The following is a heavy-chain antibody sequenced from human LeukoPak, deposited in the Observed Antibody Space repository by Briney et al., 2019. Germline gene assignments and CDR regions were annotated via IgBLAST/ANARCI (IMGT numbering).Heavy chain of an antibody. V-gene: IGHV4-30-4*01. CDR2: IYYSGST. Sequence: SQTLSLTCTVSGGSISSGDYYWSWIRQPPGTGLEWIGYIYYSGSTYYNPSLKSRVTISVDTSKNQFSLKLSSVTAADTAVYYCARGQNGERYSSSPHNWFDPWGQGTLVTVSS. CDR3: ARGQNGERYSSSPHNWFDP. D-gene: IGHD6-6*01. CDR1: GGSISSGDYY. J-gene: IGHJ5*02.